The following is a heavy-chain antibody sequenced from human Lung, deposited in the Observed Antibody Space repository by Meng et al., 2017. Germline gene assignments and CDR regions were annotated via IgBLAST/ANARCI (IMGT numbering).Heavy chain of an antibody. CDR3: ARGPTTMAHDFDY. CDR2: INHRGST. Sequence: QVRLKLWGAGPFQASGSRSSTLFSPGGSFSDYYCIWSRQPPGKGLDGIGEINHRGSTNYNPSLESRATISVDTSQNNLSLKLSSVTAADSAVYYCARGPTTMAHDFDYWGQGTLVTVSS. CDR1: GGSFSDYY. J-gene: IGHJ4*02. D-gene: IGHD4-11*01. V-gene: IGHV4-34*01.